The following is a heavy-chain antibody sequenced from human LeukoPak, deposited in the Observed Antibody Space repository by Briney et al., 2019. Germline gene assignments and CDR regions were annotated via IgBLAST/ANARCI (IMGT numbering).Heavy chain of an antibody. CDR2: MSGSGGST. V-gene: IGHV3-23*01. CDR1: GFTFSTYD. D-gene: IGHD3-22*01. Sequence: GGSLRLSCVASGFTFSTYDMSWVRQAPGKGLEWVSAMSGSGGSTYYGDSVKGRFTISKDNSKNTLYLQMNSLRAEDTAIYYCVKHYDSRGSIFDYWGQGTLVSVSS. J-gene: IGHJ4*02. CDR3: VKHYDSRGSIFDY.